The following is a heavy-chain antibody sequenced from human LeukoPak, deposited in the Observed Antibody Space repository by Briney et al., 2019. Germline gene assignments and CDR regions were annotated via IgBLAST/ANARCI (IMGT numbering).Heavy chain of an antibody. D-gene: IGHD1-1*01. J-gene: IGHJ4*02. CDR3: ARGVPRVHTRFDY. CDR1: GFTVSSNY. V-gene: IGHV3-66*02. Sequence: GGSLRLSCAASGFTVSSNYMSWVRQAPGKGLERVSVIYSGGSTYYADSVKGRFTISRDNSKNTLYLQMNSLRAEDTAVYYCARGVPRVHTRFDYWGQGTLVTVSS. CDR2: IYSGGST.